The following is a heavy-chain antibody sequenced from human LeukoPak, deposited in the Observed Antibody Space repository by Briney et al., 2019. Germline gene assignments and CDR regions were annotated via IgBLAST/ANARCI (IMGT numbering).Heavy chain of an antibody. Sequence: SGTLSLTCTVSGGSISGYYWSWIRQPPGKGLEWIGFISYSGGTNYNPSLRSRVTISVDTSKNQFSLKLNSVTAADTAVYYCARHGGSYTFDYWGQGTLVTVSS. J-gene: IGHJ4*02. D-gene: IGHD1-26*01. CDR2: ISYSGGT. CDR1: GGSISGYY. CDR3: ARHGGSYTFDY. V-gene: IGHV4-59*08.